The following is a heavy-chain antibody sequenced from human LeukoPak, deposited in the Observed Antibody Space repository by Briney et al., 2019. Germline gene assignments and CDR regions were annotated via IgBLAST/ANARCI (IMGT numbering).Heavy chain of an antibody. CDR1: GYTFTGYY. V-gene: IGHV1-18*04. Sequence: GASVKVSCKASGYTFTGYYIHWVRQAPGQGLEWMGWISAYNGNTNYAQKLQGRVTMTTDTSTSTAYMELRSLRSDDTAVYYCARDWAMVRGVNPIYFDYWGQGTLVTVSS. D-gene: IGHD3-10*01. CDR3: ARDWAMVRGVNPIYFDY. CDR2: ISAYNGNT. J-gene: IGHJ4*02.